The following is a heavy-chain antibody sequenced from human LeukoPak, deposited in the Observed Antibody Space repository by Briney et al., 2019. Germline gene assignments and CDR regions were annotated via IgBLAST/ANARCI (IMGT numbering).Heavy chain of an antibody. J-gene: IGHJ2*01. D-gene: IGHD3-22*01. CDR2: IYYSGST. CDR3: ARNESSASTIHG. CDR1: GASISSSSSY. V-gene: IGHV4-39*01. Sequence: SETLSLTCTLSGASISSSSSYWGWIRQPPGMGVEVIGSIYYSGSTYCSPSLKSRVTISVDTSKNPFSLRVSSVAAAATAVNTCARNESSASTIHGWGSGTLVTMSS.